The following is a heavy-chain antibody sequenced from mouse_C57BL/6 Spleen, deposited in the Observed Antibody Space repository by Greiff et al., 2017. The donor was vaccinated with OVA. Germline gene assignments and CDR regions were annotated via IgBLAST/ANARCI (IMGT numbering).Heavy chain of an antibody. CDR1: GYTFTSYW. J-gene: IGHJ3*01. D-gene: IGHD2-1*01. Sequence: QVQLQQPGAELVKPGASVKLSCKASGYTFTSYWMHWVKQRPGRGLEWIGRIDPNSGGTKYNEKFKSKATLTVDKPSSTAYMQLRSLTSEDSAVYYCAIPFYYGNYEFAYWGQGTLVTVSA. CDR3: AIPFYYGNYEFAY. CDR2: IDPNSGGT. V-gene: IGHV1-72*01.